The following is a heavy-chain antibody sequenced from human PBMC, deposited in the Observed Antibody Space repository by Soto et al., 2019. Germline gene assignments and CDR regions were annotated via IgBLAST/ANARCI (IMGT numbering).Heavy chain of an antibody. CDR2: IYSGGRT. V-gene: IGHV3-53*01. J-gene: IGHJ6*02. Sequence: EVQLVESGGGLIQPGGSLRLSCAASGFIVSTNYMSWVRQAPGKGLDWVSVIYSGGRTYYADSVKGRFTISRDNSKNTLYLQMNSLRTEDTAVYYCATHTVMDSYYYYGMDVWGQGTTVTVSS. CDR3: ATHTVMDSYYYYGMDV. CDR1: GFIVSTNY. D-gene: IGHD5-18*01.